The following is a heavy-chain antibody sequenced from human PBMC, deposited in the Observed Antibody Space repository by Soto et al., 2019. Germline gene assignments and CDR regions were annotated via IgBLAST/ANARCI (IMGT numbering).Heavy chain of an antibody. Sequence: QVHVVQSGAEVKKPGASVKVSCKSSGYTFTSYHIHWVRQATGQGLEWVGWMNPNSGDTGYAQKFQDRVTMTRNTDISTAYMELSSLRSDDTAVYYCARICPNGVCFDYWGQGTLVTVSS. D-gene: IGHD2-8*01. CDR1: GYTFTSYH. V-gene: IGHV1-8*01. CDR3: ARICPNGVCFDY. J-gene: IGHJ4*02. CDR2: MNPNSGDT.